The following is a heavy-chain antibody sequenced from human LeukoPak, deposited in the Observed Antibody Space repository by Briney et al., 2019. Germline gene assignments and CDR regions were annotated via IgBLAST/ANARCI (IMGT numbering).Heavy chain of an antibody. CDR1: GGSISSSSYY. J-gene: IGHJ5*02. Sequence: SETLSLTCTVSGGSISSSSYYWGWIRQPPGKGLEWIGSIYYSGSTYYNPSLKSRVTVSVDTSKNQFPLKLSSVTAADTAVYYCARAGTYYYDSSGPWGQGTLVTVSS. CDR2: IYYSGST. D-gene: IGHD3-22*01. V-gene: IGHV4-39*06. CDR3: ARAGTYYYDSSGP.